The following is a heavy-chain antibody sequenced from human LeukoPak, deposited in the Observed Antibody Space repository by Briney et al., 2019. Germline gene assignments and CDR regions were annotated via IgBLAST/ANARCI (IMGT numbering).Heavy chain of an antibody. Sequence: PGGSLRLSCAASGFTFSSYWMHWVRQAPGKGLVWVSRINSDGSSTSYADSVKGRFTISRDNAKNTLYLQMNSLRAENTAVYYCAKEITPGTAYKYGMEVGGKGPPSPSSQ. CDR3: AKEITPGTAYKYGMEV. CDR2: INSDGSST. J-gene: IGHJ6*01. CDR1: GFTFSSYW. V-gene: IGHV3-74*01. D-gene: IGHD3-16*01.